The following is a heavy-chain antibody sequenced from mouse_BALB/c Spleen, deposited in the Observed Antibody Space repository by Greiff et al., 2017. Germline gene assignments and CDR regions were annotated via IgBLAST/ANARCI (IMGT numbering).Heavy chain of an antibody. J-gene: IGHJ4*01. Sequence: QVQLQQSGAVLVRPGVSVKISCKGSGYTFTDYAMHWVKQSPAQSLEWIGVISTYYGDTSYNQKFKGKATMTVVKSSSTAYMELASLTSEDSAVSDCARSRPHFYAMDYWGQGTSVTVSS. D-gene: IGHD1-2*01. CDR1: GYTFTDYA. CDR3: ARSRPHFYAMDY. V-gene: IGHV1S137*01. CDR2: ISTYYGDT.